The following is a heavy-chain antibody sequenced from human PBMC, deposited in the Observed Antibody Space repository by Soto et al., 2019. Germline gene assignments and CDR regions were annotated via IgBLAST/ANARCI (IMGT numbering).Heavy chain of an antibody. CDR3: ARRGVSLWFAAVGFDP. J-gene: IGHJ5*02. V-gene: IGHV4-4*02. CDR2: IYHSGST. CDR1: SGSISSSNW. D-gene: IGHD3-10*01. Sequence: QVQLQESGPGLVKPSGTLSLTCAVSSGSISSSNWWSWVRQPPGKGLEWIGEIYHSGSTNYNPSLKSRVTISVDKSKNQYSLKLSYVTAADTAVYYCARRGVSLWFAAVGFDPWGQGTLVTVSS.